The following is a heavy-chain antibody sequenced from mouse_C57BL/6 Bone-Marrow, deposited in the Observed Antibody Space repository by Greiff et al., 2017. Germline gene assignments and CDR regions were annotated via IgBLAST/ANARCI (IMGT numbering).Heavy chain of an antibody. CDR3: AREEDDYPFAY. J-gene: IGHJ3*01. Sequence: QVQLQQPGAELVKPGASVKLSCKASGYTFTSYWMQWVKQRPGQGLEWIGELDPSDSYTNYNQKFKGKATLTVDTSSSTAYMQLSSLTSDDAAVYYCAREEDDYPFAYWGQGTLVTVSA. D-gene: IGHD2-4*01. V-gene: IGHV1-50*01. CDR1: GYTFTSYW. CDR2: LDPSDSYT.